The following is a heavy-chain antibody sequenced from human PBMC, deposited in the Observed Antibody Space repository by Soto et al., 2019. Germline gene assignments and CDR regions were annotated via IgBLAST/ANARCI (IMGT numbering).Heavy chain of an antibody. J-gene: IGHJ4*02. D-gene: IGHD3-22*01. CDR2: IKQDGSEK. Sequence: EVQLVESGGGLVQPGGSLRLSCAASGFTFSSYWMSWVRQAPGKGLEWVANIKQDGSEKYYVDSVKGRFTISRDNAKNSLYLQRNGLRAEDRAVYYCARDLPHGVVVAGDFDYWGQGTLVTVSS. V-gene: IGHV3-7*03. CDR3: ARDLPHGVVVAGDFDY. CDR1: GFTFSSYW.